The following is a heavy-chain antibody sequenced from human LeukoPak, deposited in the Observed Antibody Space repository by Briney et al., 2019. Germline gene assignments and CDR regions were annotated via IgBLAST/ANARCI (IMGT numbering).Heavy chain of an antibody. CDR3: ARKAYGLDV. Sequence: PGGSLRLSCAPSGFTFSSYWMSWVRQAPGKGLEWVANIKQDGSEKYYVDSVKGRFTISRDNAKNSLYLQMNSVRAEDTAVYYCARKAYGLDVWGKGTTVTVSS. CDR1: GFTFSSYW. J-gene: IGHJ6*04. V-gene: IGHV3-7*03. CDR2: IKQDGSEK.